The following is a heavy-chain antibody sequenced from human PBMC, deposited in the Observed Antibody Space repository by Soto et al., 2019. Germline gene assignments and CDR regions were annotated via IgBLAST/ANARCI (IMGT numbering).Heavy chain of an antibody. CDR2: IYYSGST. Sequence: PWETLSLTCTVSGGSISSGDYYWSWIRQPPGKGLEWIGYIYYSGSTYYNPSLKSRVTISVDTSKNQFSLKLSSVTAADTAVYYCATAPALNWNDENWFDPWGQGTLVTVSS. CDR1: GGSISSGDYY. J-gene: IGHJ5*02. CDR3: ATAPALNWNDENWFDP. D-gene: IGHD1-1*01. V-gene: IGHV4-30-4*01.